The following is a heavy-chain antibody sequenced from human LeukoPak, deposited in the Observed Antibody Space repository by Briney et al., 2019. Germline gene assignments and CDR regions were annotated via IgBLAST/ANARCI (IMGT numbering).Heavy chain of an antibody. D-gene: IGHD4/OR15-4a*01. J-gene: IGHJ4*02. CDR3: VKHSGGDYGGSDC. CDR1: GITFSSYA. Sequence: GGSLRLSCTAPGITFSSYAMSWFRQAPGKGLEWVSTIGSSGADTYYADSVKGRFTIPKDNSKNTLQMSSLRVGDTAVYYCVKHSGGDYGGSDCWGQGTLVTVSP. CDR2: IGSSGADT. V-gene: IGHV3-23*01.